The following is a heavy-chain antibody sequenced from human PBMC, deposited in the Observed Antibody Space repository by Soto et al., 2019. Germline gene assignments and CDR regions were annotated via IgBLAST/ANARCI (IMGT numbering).Heavy chain of an antibody. Sequence: QLVQSGPEVKKPGTSVKVSCKASGLTFTSPAVQWVRQTRGQRLEWMGWIVVGSGTSNYAQKFQERVTMTRDISTSTVYMELSSTRSYDTAVSYCAAPYVGACSYYYGVDVWGQGTTVTVSS. CDR3: AAPYVGACSYYYGVDV. V-gene: IGHV1-58*01. CDR2: IVVGSGTS. CDR1: GLTFTSPA. J-gene: IGHJ6*02. D-gene: IGHD3-10*02.